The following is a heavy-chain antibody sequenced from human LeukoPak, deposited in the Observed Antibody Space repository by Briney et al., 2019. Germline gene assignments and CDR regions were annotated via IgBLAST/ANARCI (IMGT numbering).Heavy chain of an antibody. V-gene: IGHV3-48*03. CDR2: ISSSGSTK. CDR1: GFTFSSYE. D-gene: IGHD2-2*02. Sequence: PGGSLRLSCAASGFTFSSYEMNWVRQAPGKGLEWVAYISSSGSTKYYADSVKGRFIISRDNAKNSLYLQMNSLRAEDTAVYYCATDRDCSGTSCNTGAFRYYYYYGMDVWGQGTTVTVSS. J-gene: IGHJ6*02. CDR3: ATDRDCSGTSCNTGAFRYYYYYGMDV.